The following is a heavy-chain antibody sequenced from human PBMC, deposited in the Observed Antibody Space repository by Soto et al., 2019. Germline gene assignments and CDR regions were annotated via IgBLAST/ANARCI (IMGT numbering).Heavy chain of an antibody. Sequence: XESLSLSYPVHHGSFTDYFWTWIRQSPGRGLEWIGEINHRGGATYNPSLRSRVTISIDTSKNHFSLSLRSLTAADTAVYYCVARGMTYDFLSGPQPFDTWGQGTLVTVSS. J-gene: IGHJ5*01. CDR2: INHRGGA. CDR3: VARGMTYDFLSGPQPFDT. D-gene: IGHD3-3*01. CDR1: HGSFTDYF. V-gene: IGHV4-34*01.